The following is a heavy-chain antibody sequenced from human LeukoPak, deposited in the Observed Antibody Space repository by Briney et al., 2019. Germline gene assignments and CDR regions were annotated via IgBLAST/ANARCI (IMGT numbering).Heavy chain of an antibody. Sequence: PGGSLRLSCTASGFTFGDYAMSWVRQAPGKGLEWVGFIRSKAYGGTTEYAASVKGRFTISRDDSKSIAYQQMNSLKTEDTAVYYCTRGGSSGWYLSSWFDPWGQGTLVTVSS. CDR3: TRGGSSGWYLSSWFDP. J-gene: IGHJ5*02. V-gene: IGHV3-49*04. CDR2: IRSKAYGGTT. CDR1: GFTFGDYA. D-gene: IGHD6-19*01.